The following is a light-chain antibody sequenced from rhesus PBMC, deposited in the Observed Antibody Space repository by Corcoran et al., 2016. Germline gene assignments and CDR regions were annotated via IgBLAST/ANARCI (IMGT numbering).Light chain of an antibody. J-gene: IGKJ3*01. CDR1: QGISSW. Sequence: DIQMTQSPSSLSASVGDKVTITCHASQGISSWLAWYQQKPGKAPKPLIYDAVRVQSGVPSRFSVSGSRTDYTLTNRRLQPENFDTYYFQQYDDLPFTFGPGTKLDVE. V-gene: IGKV1-19*01. CDR2: DAV. CDR3: QQYDDLPFT.